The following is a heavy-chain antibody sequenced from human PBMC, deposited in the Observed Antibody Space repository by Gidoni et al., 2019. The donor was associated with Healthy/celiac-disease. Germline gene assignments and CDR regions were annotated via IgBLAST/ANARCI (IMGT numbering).Heavy chain of an antibody. CDR1: GFTFSSYA. D-gene: IGHD2-2*03. V-gene: IGHV3-23*01. CDR3: AKFGYCSSTSCYGDAFDI. Sequence: EVQLLESGGGLVQPGGSLRLSCAASGFTFSSYAMSWVRQAPGKGLEWVSAISGSGGSTYYADSVKGRFTISRDNSKNTLYLQMNSLRAEDTAVYYCAKFGYCSSTSCYGDAFDIWGQGTMVTVSS. CDR2: ISGSGGST. J-gene: IGHJ3*02.